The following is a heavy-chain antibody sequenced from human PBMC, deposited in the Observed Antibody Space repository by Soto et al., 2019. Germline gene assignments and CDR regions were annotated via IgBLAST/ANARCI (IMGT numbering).Heavy chain of an antibody. Sequence: GGSLRLSCSASGFTINNYAMHWVRQAPGKGLEYVSTVSSDGGTPYYADSVKGRFTISRDNSKNTLYLQMSSVTAADTAVYYCARAPGSGSYYSFPFDYWGQGTLVTVSS. CDR3: ARAPGSGSYYSFPFDY. CDR1: GFTINNYA. V-gene: IGHV3-64D*06. CDR2: VSSDGGTP. D-gene: IGHD3-10*01. J-gene: IGHJ4*02.